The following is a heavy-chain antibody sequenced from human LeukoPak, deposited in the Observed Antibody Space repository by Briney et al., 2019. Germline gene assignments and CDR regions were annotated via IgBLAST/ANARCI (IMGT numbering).Heavy chain of an antibody. CDR3: AREPLAVTTEYYFDY. Sequence: ASVKVSCKASGNTFTSYYMHWVRQAPGQGLEWMGIINPSGGSTSYAQKFQGRVTMTRDTSTSTVYMELSSLRSEDTAVYYCAREPLAVTTEYYFDYWGQGTLVTVSS. CDR1: GNTFTSYY. V-gene: IGHV1-46*03. CDR2: INPSGGST. D-gene: IGHD4-11*01. J-gene: IGHJ4*02.